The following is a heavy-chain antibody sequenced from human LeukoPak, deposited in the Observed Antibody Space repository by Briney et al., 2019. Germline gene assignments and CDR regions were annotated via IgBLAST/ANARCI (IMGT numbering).Heavy chain of an antibody. Sequence: ASVTVSCKASGYTFTGYYMHWVRQAPGQGLEWMGWINPNSGGTNYAQKFQGRVTMTRDTSISTAYMELSRLRSDDTAVYYCARAPVKIDGLDYWGQATLVTV. CDR3: ARAPVKIDGLDY. CDR1: GYTFTGYY. CDR2: INPNSGGT. J-gene: IGHJ4*02. V-gene: IGHV1-2*02. D-gene: IGHD2-8*01.